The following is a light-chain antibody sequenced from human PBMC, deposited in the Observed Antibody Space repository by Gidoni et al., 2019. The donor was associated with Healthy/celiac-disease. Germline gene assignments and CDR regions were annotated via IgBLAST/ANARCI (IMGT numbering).Light chain of an antibody. CDR2: AAS. J-gene: IGKJ2*01. CDR1: QSISSS. Sequence: DIQMTQSPSSLSASVGDRVTITCRASQSISSSLNWYQQKPGKAPKLLIYAASSLQSGVPSKFSGSGSGTDFTLTISRLQPEDFATYYCQQGYSTPYTFGQGTKLEIK. CDR3: QQGYSTPYT. V-gene: IGKV1-39*01.